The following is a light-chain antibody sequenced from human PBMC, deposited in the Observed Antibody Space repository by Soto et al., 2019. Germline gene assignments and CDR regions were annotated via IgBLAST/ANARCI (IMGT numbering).Light chain of an antibody. Sequence: EIVMTQYPANLSLSPGERATLSCRASQSVSSNLAWYQQKPGQAPRLLIYGASTRATGIPARFSGSGSGTDGTLTISRLKQEDGAVYYCQQYASSTLTFGGGTKVDIK. CDR1: QSVSSN. CDR2: GAS. V-gene: IGKV3-15*01. CDR3: QQYASSTLT. J-gene: IGKJ4*01.